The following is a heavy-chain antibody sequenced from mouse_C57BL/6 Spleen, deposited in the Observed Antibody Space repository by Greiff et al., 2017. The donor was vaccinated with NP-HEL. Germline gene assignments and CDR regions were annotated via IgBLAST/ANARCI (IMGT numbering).Heavy chain of an antibody. CDR2: IWRGGST. J-gene: IGHJ4*01. CDR1: GFSLTSYG. V-gene: IGHV2-5*01. Sequence: VQGVESGPGLVQPSQSLSITCTVSGFSLTSYGVHWVRQSPGKGLEWLGVIWRGGSTDYNAAFMSRLSITKDNSKSQVFFKMNSLQADDTAIYYCSIYYVNYGAMDYWGQGTSVTVSS. CDR3: SIYYVNYGAMDY. D-gene: IGHD2-1*01.